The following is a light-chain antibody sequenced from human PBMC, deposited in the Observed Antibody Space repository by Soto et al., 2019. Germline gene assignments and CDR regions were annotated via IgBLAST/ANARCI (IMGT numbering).Light chain of an antibody. Sequence: DIQVTQSPTTVAASIGDRVTINCRASHDVQKFLAWYQQKPGQAPKLLIYKASALQTGVPSRVSGSGSGTEFTLAISSLQGDDIATYYCQQYHPSFGLYTFGRGTRLEIK. V-gene: IGKV1-5*03. CDR3: QQYHPSFGLYT. CDR2: KAS. CDR1: HDVQKF. J-gene: IGKJ2*01.